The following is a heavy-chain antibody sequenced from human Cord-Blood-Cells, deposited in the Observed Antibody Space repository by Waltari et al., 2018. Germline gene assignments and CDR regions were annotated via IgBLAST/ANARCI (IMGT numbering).Heavy chain of an antibody. V-gene: IGHV4-34*01. D-gene: IGHD4-17*01. CDR2: INHSGST. CDR1: GGSFSGYS. Sequence: QVQLQQGGAGLLKHSETMSLTCAVYGGSFSGYSWSWIRQPPGKGREWIGEINHSGSTNYNPSLKSRVTISVDTSKNQFSLKLSSVTAADTAVYYCARVPASTVVTDYWGQGTLVTVSS. J-gene: IGHJ4*02. CDR3: ARVPASTVVTDY.